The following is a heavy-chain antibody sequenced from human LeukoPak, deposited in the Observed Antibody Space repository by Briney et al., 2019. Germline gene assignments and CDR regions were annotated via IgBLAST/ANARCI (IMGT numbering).Heavy chain of an antibody. D-gene: IGHD6-13*01. CDR2: MNPNSGNT. J-gene: IGHJ4*02. Sequence: AASVKVSCKASGYTFTSYDINWVRQATGQGLEWMGWMNPNSGNTSYAQKFQGRVTITRNTSISTAYMELSSLRSEDTAMYYCAREATHDPDSSMNKFDYWGQGTLVTVSS. V-gene: IGHV1-8*03. CDR1: GYTFTSYD. CDR3: AREATHDPDSSMNKFDY.